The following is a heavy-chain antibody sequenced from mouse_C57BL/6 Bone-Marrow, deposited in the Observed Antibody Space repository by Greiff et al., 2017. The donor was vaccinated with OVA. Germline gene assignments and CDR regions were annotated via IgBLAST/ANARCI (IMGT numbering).Heavy chain of an antibody. CDR2: IYPENGDT. V-gene: IGHV14-4*01. CDR1: FFTINSYY. J-gene: IGHJ2*01. CDR3: TIHFL. Sequence: SFPFSFPFSFFTINSYYIPFVKQMPEQCLDWIVFIYPENGDTEYASKFQGKATLTADTSSNTAYLQLSSLTSEDTAVYYCTIHFLWGQGTTLTVSS.